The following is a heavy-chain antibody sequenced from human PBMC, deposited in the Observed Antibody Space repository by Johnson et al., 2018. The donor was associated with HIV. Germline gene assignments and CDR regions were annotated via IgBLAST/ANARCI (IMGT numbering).Heavy chain of an antibody. V-gene: IGHV3-23*04. D-gene: IGHD4-23*01. CDR2: ISGSGGSS. Sequence: VQLVESGGGLVQPGGSLRRSCAASGFSFSSYAMSWVRQAPGKGLEWVSGISGSGGSSYYADSVKGRFTISRYNSKNTLYLQMNSLRPEDTAVYYCAKGLDYGGLLCAFDIWGQWTRVTVSS. J-gene: IGHJ3*02. CDR1: GFSFSSYA. CDR3: AKGLDYGGLLCAFDI.